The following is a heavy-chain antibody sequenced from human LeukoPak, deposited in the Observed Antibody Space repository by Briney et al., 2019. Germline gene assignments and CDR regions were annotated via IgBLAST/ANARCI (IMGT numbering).Heavy chain of an antibody. CDR1: GFSFSNYW. D-gene: IGHD4/OR15-4a*01. V-gene: IGHV3-7*03. J-gene: IGHJ4*02. Sequence: PGGSLRLSCEASGFSFSNYWMSWVRQAPGKGLEWVANIKQDGSEIYYVDSVRGRFTISRDNAKNSLYLQMNSLRAEDTALYYCARGAAGQRGFDYWGQGTLVTVSS. CDR2: IKQDGSEI. CDR3: ARGAAGQRGFDY.